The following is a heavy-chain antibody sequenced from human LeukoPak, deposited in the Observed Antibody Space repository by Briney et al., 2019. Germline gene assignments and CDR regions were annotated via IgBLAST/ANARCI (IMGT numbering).Heavy chain of an antibody. J-gene: IGHJ4*02. V-gene: IGHV5-51*01. CDR1: GYRFTSYW. CDR3: ARRVLSLLENYFDY. D-gene: IGHD3-16*02. CDR2: IYPGDSDT. Sequence: GESLKISCKGSGYRFTSYWIGWVRQMPGKGLEWMGNIYPGDSDTRYSPSFQGQVTISADKSISTAYLQWSSLKASDTAMYYCARRVLSLLENYFDYWGQGTLVTVSS.